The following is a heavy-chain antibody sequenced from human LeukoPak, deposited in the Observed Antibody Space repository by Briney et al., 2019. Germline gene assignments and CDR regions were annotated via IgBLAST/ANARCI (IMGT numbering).Heavy chain of an antibody. V-gene: IGHV4-34*01. J-gene: IGHJ6*02. D-gene: IGHD5-18*01. CDR3: AKYSSTTNYYYGMDV. Sequence: SETLSLTCAVYGGSFSGYYWSWIRQPPGKGLEWIGEINHSGGTNYNPSLKSRVTISVDTSKNQFSLKLSSVTAADTAVYYCAKYSSTTNYYYGMDVWGQGTTVAVSS. CDR1: GGSFSGYY. CDR2: INHSGGT.